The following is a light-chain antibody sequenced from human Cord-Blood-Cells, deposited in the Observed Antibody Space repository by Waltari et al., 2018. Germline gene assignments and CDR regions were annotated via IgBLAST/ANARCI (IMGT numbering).Light chain of an antibody. CDR1: SHRSYY. CDR3: NARDSSGNHVV. CDR2: GKN. V-gene: IGLV3-19*01. Sequence: SSELTQDPAVSVALGQTVRITCQGDSHRSYYASWYQQKPGQAPVLVIYGKNNRPSWIPDRFSGSSSGNTASLTITGAQAEDEADYYCNARDSSGNHVVFGGGTKLTVL. J-gene: IGLJ2*01.